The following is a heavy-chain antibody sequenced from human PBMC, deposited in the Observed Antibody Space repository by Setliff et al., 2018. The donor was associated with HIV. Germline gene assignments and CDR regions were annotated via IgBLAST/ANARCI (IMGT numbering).Heavy chain of an antibody. Sequence: ASVQVSCKASGYTFTGYYMHWVRQDPGQGLEWMGWINPNSGGTTYAQKFQGRVTMTRDTSISTAYMEVSRLGSDDTAVYYCARDHCSSSGCYEYSYYGMDVWGQGTTVTVSS. D-gene: IGHD2-2*01. V-gene: IGHV1-2*02. J-gene: IGHJ6*02. CDR1: GYTFTGYY. CDR2: INPNSGGT. CDR3: ARDHCSSSGCYEYSYYGMDV.